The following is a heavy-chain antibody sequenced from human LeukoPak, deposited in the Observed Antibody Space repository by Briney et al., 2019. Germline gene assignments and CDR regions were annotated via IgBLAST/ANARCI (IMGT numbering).Heavy chain of an antibody. V-gene: IGHV3-48*03. CDR1: EFIFGNE. J-gene: IGHJ3*01. D-gene: IGHD6-19*01. Sequence: GGSLRLSCAASEFIFGNEVNWFRQAPGKGLEWISYKPRGRNNIYYSDSVKGRFAVSIDPAQNLVYLQMNGLRDEDTAVYYCSSWRVDLPLSLWGQGTMVTVSS. CDR3: SSWRVDLPLSL. CDR2: KPRGRNNI.